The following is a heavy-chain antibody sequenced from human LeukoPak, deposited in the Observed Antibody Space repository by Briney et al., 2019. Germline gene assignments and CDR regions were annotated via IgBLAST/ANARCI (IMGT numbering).Heavy chain of an antibody. J-gene: IGHJ3*02. CDR3: ARDRNFVAFDI. V-gene: IGHV3-21*06. Sequence: GGSLRLSCAGSGFTFSDYSMNWVRQAPGKGLEWVSSISSSSFIYFADSLKGRFTISRDNAKNSVYLQINSLRAEDTAVYYCARDRNFVAFDIWGQGTMVTVSS. CDR2: ISSSSFI. CDR1: GFTFSDYS. D-gene: IGHD1-14*01.